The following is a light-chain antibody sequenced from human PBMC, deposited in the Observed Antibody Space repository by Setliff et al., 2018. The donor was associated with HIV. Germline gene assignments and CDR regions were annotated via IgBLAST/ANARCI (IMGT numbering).Light chain of an antibody. CDR2: DNN. V-gene: IGLV1-51*01. J-gene: IGLJ2*01. CDR1: SSNIGNNY. Sequence: QSVLTQPPSVSAAPGQRVNISCSGSSSNIGNNYVSWYQHLPGTPPKVLIYDNNKRPSGIPDRFSGSKSGTSATLGITGLQTGDEADYYCATWDSSLSAVVFGGGTKVTVL. CDR3: ATWDSSLSAVV.